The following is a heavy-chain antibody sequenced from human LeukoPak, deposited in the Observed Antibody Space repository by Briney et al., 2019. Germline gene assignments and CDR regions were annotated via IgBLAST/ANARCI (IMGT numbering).Heavy chain of an antibody. J-gene: IGHJ6*03. D-gene: IGHD3-10*01. V-gene: IGHV4-39*07. CDR2: IYHSGST. Sequence: SETLSLTCTVSGGSISSSSYYWGWIRQPPGKGLEWIGSIYHSGSTYYNPSLKSRVTISVDKSKNQFSLKLSSVTAADTAVYYCARDSITMVRGLYYYYMDVWGKGTTVTISS. CDR1: GGSISSSSYY. CDR3: ARDSITMVRGLYYYYMDV.